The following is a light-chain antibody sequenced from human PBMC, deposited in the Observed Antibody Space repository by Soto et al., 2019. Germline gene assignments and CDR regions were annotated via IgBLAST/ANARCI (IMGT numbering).Light chain of an antibody. CDR2: DAS. V-gene: IGKV3-20*01. CDR1: QSVSSSY. Sequence: EIVLTQSPGTLSLSPGERATLSCRASQSVSSSYLAWYQQKPGQAPRLLIYDASYRTTGIPDRFSGSGSGTDFTLTISRLEPGDFAVYYCQQYAGSPYTFGQGTRLEIK. J-gene: IGKJ2*01. CDR3: QQYAGSPYT.